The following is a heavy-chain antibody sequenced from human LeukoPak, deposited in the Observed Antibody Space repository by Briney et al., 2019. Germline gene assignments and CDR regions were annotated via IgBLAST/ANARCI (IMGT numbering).Heavy chain of an antibody. Sequence: PSQTLSLTCTVSGGSISSGDYYWSWIRQPPGKGLEWIGYIYYSGSTYYNPSLKSRVTISVDTSKNQFSLKLSSVTAADTAVYYCAXLVPADTYYYYXXMDVWGKGXXVTVSS. V-gene: IGHV4-30-4*08. J-gene: IGHJ6*03. CDR1: GGSISSGDYY. CDR2: IYYSGST. CDR3: AXLVPADTYYYYXXMDV. D-gene: IGHD2-2*01.